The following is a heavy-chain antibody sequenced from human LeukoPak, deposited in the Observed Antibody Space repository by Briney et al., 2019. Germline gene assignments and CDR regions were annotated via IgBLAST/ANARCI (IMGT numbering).Heavy chain of an antibody. V-gene: IGHV4-4*07. CDR3: ARDRLRTTWSAPLFDY. CDR2: IYNSGST. J-gene: IGHJ4*02. Sequence: SETLSLACTDAGGSIYSYHWSWIWQPAGKGLERIRRIYNSGSTNYNPSLKSRVTMSVDTSKNQFSLKLSSLTAADTAVYYCARDRLRTTWSAPLFDYWGQGTLVTVSS. D-gene: IGHD6-13*01. CDR1: GGSIYSYH.